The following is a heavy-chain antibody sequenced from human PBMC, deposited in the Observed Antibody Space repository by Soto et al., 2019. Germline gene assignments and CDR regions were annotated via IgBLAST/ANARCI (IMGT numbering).Heavy chain of an antibody. CDR3: ARADYGYSTKL. V-gene: IGHV4-4*02. D-gene: IGHD6-13*01. CDR1: GGSISSTNC. Sequence: PSETLSLTCSVSGGSISSTNCWGWVRQPPGKGLEWIGEIYLGGSTNYNPSLKSRVAISLDKSKNDFSLKLTSVTAADTAVYYCARADYGYSTKLWGQGTLVTVSS. CDR2: IYLGGST. J-gene: IGHJ4*02.